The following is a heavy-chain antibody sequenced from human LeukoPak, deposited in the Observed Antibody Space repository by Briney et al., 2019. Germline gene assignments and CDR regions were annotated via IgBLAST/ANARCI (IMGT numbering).Heavy chain of an antibody. CDR1: GGSISSGDYY. Sequence: SQTLSLTCTVSGGSISSGDYYWSWIRQPPGKGLEWIREINHSGSTNYNPSLKSRVTISVDTSKNQFSLKLSSVTAADTAVYYCARGTRKKSPGIDYWGQGTLVTVSS. V-gene: IGHV4-30-4*08. CDR3: ARGTRKKSPGIDY. D-gene: IGHD1/OR15-1a*01. J-gene: IGHJ4*02. CDR2: INHSGST.